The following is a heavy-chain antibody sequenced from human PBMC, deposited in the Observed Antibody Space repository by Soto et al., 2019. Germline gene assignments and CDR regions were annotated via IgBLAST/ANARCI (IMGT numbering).Heavy chain of an antibody. J-gene: IGHJ4*02. D-gene: IGHD3-9*01. CDR1: GYSFTSYW. CDR3: ARHARLRYFDYGDY. Sequence: GESLKISCKGSGYSFTSYWISWARQMPGKGLEWMGRIDPSDSYTNYSPSFQGHVTISADKSISTAYLQWSSLKASDTAMYYCARHARLRYFDYGDYWGQGTLVTVSS. CDR2: IDPSDSYT. V-gene: IGHV5-10-1*01.